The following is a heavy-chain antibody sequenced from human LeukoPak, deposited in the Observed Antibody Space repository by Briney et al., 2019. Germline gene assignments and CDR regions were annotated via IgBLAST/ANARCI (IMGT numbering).Heavy chain of an antibody. J-gene: IGHJ4*02. CDR2: IRRKTYGGTT. V-gene: IGHV3-49*05. CDR3: ARVIGSYDILTGYCDY. Sequence: KPGGSLRLSCTVSGFTFGDYGMSWYRQAPGKGLEWVSFIRRKTYGGTTEYAASVKGRFTISRDDSKSIAYLQMNSLKTEDTAVYYCARVIGSYDILTGYCDYWGQGTLVTVSS. D-gene: IGHD3-9*01. CDR1: GFTFGDYG.